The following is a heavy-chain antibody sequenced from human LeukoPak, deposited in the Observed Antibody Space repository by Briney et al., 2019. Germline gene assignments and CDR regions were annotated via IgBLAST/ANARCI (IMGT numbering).Heavy chain of an antibody. Sequence: SETLSLTCAVYGGSFSGYYWSWIRQPPGKGLEWIGEINHSGSTNYNPSLKSRVTISVDTSKNQFSLKLSSVTAADTAVYYCARPHTVLYNWFDPWGQGTLVTVSS. CDR1: GGSFSGYY. CDR2: INHSGST. CDR3: ARPHTVLYNWFDP. J-gene: IGHJ5*02. D-gene: IGHD4-11*01. V-gene: IGHV4-34*01.